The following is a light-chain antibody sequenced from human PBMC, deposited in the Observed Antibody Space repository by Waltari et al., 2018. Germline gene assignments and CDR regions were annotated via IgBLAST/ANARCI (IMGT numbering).Light chain of an antibody. CDR2: GAS. CDR1: QSVSSSS. CDR3: QQYGSSPQT. V-gene: IGKV3-20*01. Sequence: IVLTQSPGTLSLSPGARATLSCRASQSVSSSSLAWYQQKPGQAPRLLIYGASSRATGIPDRFSGSGSGTDFTLTISRLEPEDFAVYYCQQYGSSPQTFGQGTKVEIK. J-gene: IGKJ1*01.